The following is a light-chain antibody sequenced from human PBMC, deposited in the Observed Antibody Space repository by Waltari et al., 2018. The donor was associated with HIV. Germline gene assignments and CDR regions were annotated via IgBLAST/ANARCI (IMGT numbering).Light chain of an antibody. CDR3: QQYYSTPRT. V-gene: IGKV4-1*01. CDR2: WAA. Sequence: DIVMTQSPDSLAVFLGERAIINCKSSQSVLYSANNKNYSAWYQQKPGQPPKLLIYWAASRESGVPDRCSGSGSGTDFTLTISSLQAEDVAVYYCQQYYSTPRTFGQGTKLEIK. CDR1: QSVLYSANNKNY. J-gene: IGKJ2*01.